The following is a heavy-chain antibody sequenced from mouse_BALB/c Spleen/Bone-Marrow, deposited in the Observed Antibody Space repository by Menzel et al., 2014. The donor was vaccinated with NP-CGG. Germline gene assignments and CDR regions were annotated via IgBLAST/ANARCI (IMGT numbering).Heavy chain of an antibody. Sequence: QVQLKESGAGLMKPGASVKISCKATGYTFSSYWIEWVKQRPGHGPEWIGEILPGSGSSNYNEKFKGKATITADTSSNTAYMQLSSLTSEDSAVYYCTRWGWSFDYWGQGTTLTVSS. CDR2: ILPGSGSS. V-gene: IGHV1-9*01. CDR3: TRWGWSFDY. CDR1: GYTFSSYW. J-gene: IGHJ2*01. D-gene: IGHD2-3*01.